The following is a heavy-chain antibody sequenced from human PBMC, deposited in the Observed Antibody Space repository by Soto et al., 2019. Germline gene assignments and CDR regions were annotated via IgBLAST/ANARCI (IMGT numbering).Heavy chain of an antibody. V-gene: IGHV2-70*11. CDR1: GFSLYTGGVG. CDR3: ARDSVALYYYYYGMDV. CDR2: IDWDDDK. J-gene: IGHJ6*02. D-gene: IGHD2-21*01. Sequence: GSGPTLVNPTQTLTLTCTFSGFSLYTGGVGVAWIRQPPGKALEWLARIDWDDDKYYSTSLKTRLTISKDTSKNQVVLTMTNMDPVDTATYYCARDSVALYYYYYGMDVWGQGTTVTVSS.